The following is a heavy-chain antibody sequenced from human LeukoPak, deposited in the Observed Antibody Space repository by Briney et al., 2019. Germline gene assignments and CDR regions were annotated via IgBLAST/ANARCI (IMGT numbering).Heavy chain of an antibody. D-gene: IGHD3-3*01. CDR3: HSRFLEWLLGY. CDR2: INHSGST. Sequence: SETMSLTCAVYGGSFSGYYWSWIRQPPGKGLEWIGEINHSGSTNYNPSLKSRVTISVDTSKNQFSLRLSSVTAADTAIYYCHSRFLEWLLGYWGQGTLVTVSS. CDR1: GGSFSGYY. J-gene: IGHJ4*02. V-gene: IGHV4-34*01.